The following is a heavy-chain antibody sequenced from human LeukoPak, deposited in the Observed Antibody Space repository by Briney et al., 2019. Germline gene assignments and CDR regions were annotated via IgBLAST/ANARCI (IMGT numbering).Heavy chain of an antibody. CDR1: GYTFTSYG. CDR3: ARVGATDGDYGNYYYYGMDV. CDR2: ISAYNGNT. D-gene: IGHD4-17*01. Sequence: ASVKVSCKASGYTFTSYGISWVRQAPGQGLEWMGWISAYNGNTNYAQRLQGRVTMTTDTSTSTAYMELRSLRSDDTAVYYCARVGATDGDYGNYYYYGMDVWGQGTTVTVSS. J-gene: IGHJ6*02. V-gene: IGHV1-18*01.